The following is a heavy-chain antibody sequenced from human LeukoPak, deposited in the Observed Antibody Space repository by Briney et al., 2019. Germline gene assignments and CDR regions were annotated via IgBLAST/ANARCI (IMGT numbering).Heavy chain of an antibody. D-gene: IGHD3-10*01. CDR1: GGSISSYY. Sequence: SETLSLTCTVSGGSISSYYWSWIRQHPGKGLEWIGYIYYSGSTYYNPSLKSRVTISVDTSKNQFSLKLSSVTAADTAVYYCARASITMVRGVKDNWFDPWGQGALVTVSS. J-gene: IGHJ5*02. V-gene: IGHV4-59*06. CDR2: IYYSGST. CDR3: ARASITMVRGVKDNWFDP.